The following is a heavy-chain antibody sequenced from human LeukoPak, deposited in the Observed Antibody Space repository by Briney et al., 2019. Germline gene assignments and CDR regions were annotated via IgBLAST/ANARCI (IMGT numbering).Heavy chain of an antibody. J-gene: IGHJ6*03. V-gene: IGHV4-34*01. CDR1: GGSFRGYY. CDR3: ARGQDCSSTSCYFDYYYYYMDV. D-gene: IGHD2-2*01. Sequence: SETLSLTCAVYGGSFRGYYWSWIRQPPGKGLEWIGEINHSGSTNYNPSLKSRVTISVDTSKNQFSLKLSSVTAADTAVYYCARGQDCSSTSCYFDYYYYYMDVWGKGTTVTVSS. CDR2: INHSGST.